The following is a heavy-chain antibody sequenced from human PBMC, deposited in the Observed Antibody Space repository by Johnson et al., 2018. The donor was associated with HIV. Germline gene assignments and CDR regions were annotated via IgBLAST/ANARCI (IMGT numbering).Heavy chain of an antibody. J-gene: IGHJ3*02. CDR2: ISYDGSNK. Sequence: QMLLVESGGGVVQPGRSLRLSCAASGFTFSSYGMHWVRQAPAKGLEWVAVISYDGSNKYSAYSVKGRFTISRDNSKNTLYLQMNSLRAEDTAVYYCARCMITFGGVGGAFDIWGQGTMVTVSS. CDR1: GFTFSSYG. CDR3: ARCMITFGGVGGAFDI. V-gene: IGHV3-30*03. D-gene: IGHD3-16*01.